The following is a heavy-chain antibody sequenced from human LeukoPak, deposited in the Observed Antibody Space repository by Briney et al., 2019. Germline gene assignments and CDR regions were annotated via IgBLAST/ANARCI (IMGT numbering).Heavy chain of an antibody. CDR1: GFSFSNFW. V-gene: IGHV3-74*01. Sequence: GGSLRLSCAASGFSFSNFWMHWVRQAPGKGLVWVSRINPDASSTNYADSLKGRFTVSRDNAKNTLYLQMNSLRAEDTAVYYCARGTMGYISAGDYWSQGILVTVSS. CDR2: INPDASST. D-gene: IGHD5-24*01. J-gene: IGHJ4*02. CDR3: ARGTMGYISAGDY.